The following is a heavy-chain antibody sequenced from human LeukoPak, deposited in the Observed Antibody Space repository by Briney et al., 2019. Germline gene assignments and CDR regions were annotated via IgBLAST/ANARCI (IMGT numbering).Heavy chain of an antibody. D-gene: IGHD3-22*01. CDR2: INPSGGST. CDR3: ATGISSGYSH. V-gene: IGHV1-46*01. Sequence: ASVKVSCKVSGYTLTELSMHWVRQAPGQGLEWMGIINPSGGSTSYAQKFQGRVTMTRDTSTSTVYMELSSLRSEDTAVYYCATGISSGYSHWGQGTLVTVSS. CDR1: GYTLTELS. J-gene: IGHJ4*02.